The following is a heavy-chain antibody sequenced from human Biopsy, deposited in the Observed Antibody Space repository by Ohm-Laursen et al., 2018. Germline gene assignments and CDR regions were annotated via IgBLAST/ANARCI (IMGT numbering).Heavy chain of an antibody. D-gene: IGHD3-10*01. CDR1: GSTLSGYT. CDR2: ISASRSYI. Sequence: SLSLSCTASGSTLSGYTMNWFRQAPGKGLEWVSSISASRSYIHYANSVKGRFTVTRDNAKNSLYLQMNSLRAADTAKDYCATELFPPDDGGPWLESWGQGTSVTVSS. V-gene: IGHV3-21*06. J-gene: IGHJ5*01. CDR3: ATELFPPDDGGPWLES.